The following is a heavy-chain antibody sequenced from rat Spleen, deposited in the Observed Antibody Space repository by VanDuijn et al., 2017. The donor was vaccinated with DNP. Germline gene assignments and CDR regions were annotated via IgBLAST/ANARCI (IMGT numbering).Heavy chain of an antibody. V-gene: IGHV4-2*01. J-gene: IGHJ2*01. Sequence: EVKLVESGGGLVQPGRSLKLSCAASGFNFNDFWMGWVRQAPGKGLEWIGEISKDGSTINYTPSLKDKFTISRDNVQNTLYLQMTKLGSEDTAFYYCARGPNYGGYLDYFDYWGQGVMVTVSS. CDR3: ARGPNYGGYLDYFDY. CDR1: GFNFNDFW. CDR2: ISKDGSTI. D-gene: IGHD1-11*01.